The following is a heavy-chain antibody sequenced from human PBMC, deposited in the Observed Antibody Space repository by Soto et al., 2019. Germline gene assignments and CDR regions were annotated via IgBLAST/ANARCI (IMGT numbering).Heavy chain of an antibody. Sequence: GGSLRLSCAASGFTFSSYSMNWVRQAPGKGLEWVSSISSSSSYRYYADSVKGGFTSSRDNAKNALYLQMNSLRAEDTVVYYCARDENIAAAGRSQSFVYWGQGTLVTISS. CDR1: GFTFSSYS. CDR2: ISSSSSYR. J-gene: IGHJ4*02. D-gene: IGHD6-13*01. V-gene: IGHV3-21*01. CDR3: ARDENIAAAGRSQSFVY.